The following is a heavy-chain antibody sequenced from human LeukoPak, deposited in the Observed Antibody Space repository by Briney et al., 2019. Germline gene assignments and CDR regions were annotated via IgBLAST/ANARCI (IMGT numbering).Heavy chain of an antibody. V-gene: IGHV3-48*04. D-gene: IGHD2-2*01. CDR1: GFSFSIYS. CDR2: INEGSSVI. J-gene: IGHJ5*02. CDR3: ARGFGTSCFYS. Sequence: GGSLRLSCAASGFSFSIYSLTWVRQAPGKGLEWIAYINEGSSVIYYAVSVEGRFTVSRDNAKNSLYLQMNSLRGDDTAVYYCARGFGTSCFYSWGQGTLVNVSS.